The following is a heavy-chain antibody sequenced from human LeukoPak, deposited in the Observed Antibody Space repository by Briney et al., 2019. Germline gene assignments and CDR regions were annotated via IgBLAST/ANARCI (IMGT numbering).Heavy chain of an antibody. CDR3: AREYYDSSGYYYFDY. CDR2: INPNSGGT. D-gene: IGHD3-22*01. CDR1: GYTFTGYY. Sequence: GASVKVSCKASGYTFTGYYMHWVRQAPGQGLAWMGWINPNSGGTNYAQKFQGRVTMTRDTSISTAYMELSRLRSDDTAVYYCAREYYDSSGYYYFDYWGQGTLVTVSS. J-gene: IGHJ4*02. V-gene: IGHV1-2*02.